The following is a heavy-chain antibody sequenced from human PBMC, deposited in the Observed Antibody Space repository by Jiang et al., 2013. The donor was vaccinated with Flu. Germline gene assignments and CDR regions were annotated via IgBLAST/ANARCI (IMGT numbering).Heavy chain of an antibody. CDR2: MNPNSGNT. CDR1: GYTFTSYD. J-gene: IGHJ4*02. Sequence: KASGYTFTSYDINWVRQATGQGLEWMGWMNPNSGNTGYAQKFQGRVTMTRNTSISTAYMELSSLRSEDTAVYYCARGTYYYDSSGYYGDDYWGQGTLVTVSS. CDR3: ARGTYYYDSSGYYGDDY. V-gene: IGHV1-8*01. D-gene: IGHD3-22*01.